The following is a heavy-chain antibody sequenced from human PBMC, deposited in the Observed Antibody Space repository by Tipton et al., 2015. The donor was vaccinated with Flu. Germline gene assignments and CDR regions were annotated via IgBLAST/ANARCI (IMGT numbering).Heavy chain of an antibody. CDR1: GYTFTSYY. D-gene: IGHD3-3*01. J-gene: IGHJ5*02. Sequence: QLVQSGAEVKKPGASVRVSCKASGYTFTSYYIHWVRQAPGQGLEWMGIINPSGGSANYAQKFQGRVTVTRDTSTSTAYMELSSLTSEDTAVYYCARDRGFGIRLNWFDPWGQGILVTVSS. CDR3: ARDRGFGIRLNWFDP. V-gene: IGHV1-46*01. CDR2: INPSGGSA.